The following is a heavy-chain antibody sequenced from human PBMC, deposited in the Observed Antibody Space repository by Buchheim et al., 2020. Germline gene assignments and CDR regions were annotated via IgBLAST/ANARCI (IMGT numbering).Heavy chain of an antibody. CDR1: GFTFSSYG. J-gene: IGHJ4*02. CDR2: ISYDGSNK. V-gene: IGHV3-30*18. Sequence: QVQLVESGGGVVQPGRSLRLSCAASGFTFSSYGMHWVRQAPGKGLEWVAVISYDGSNKYYADSVKGRFTISRDNSKNTLYLQMNSLRAEDTAVYYCAKGDYDSSGYYFAYWGQGTL. D-gene: IGHD3-22*01. CDR3: AKGDYDSSGYYFAY.